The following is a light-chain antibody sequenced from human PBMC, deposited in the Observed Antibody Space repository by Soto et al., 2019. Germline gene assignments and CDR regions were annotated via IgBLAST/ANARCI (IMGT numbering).Light chain of an antibody. Sequence: DSRLTQSPSFLSASIGAIVTITCRASQDISNYLVWYQQKPGKAPKPLIYAASTLQSGVPSRFSGSGSGTEFTLTISSLQPDDFATYYCLHHNSYPLTFGGGTKVDIK. V-gene: IGKV1-9*01. CDR3: LHHNSYPLT. J-gene: IGKJ4*01. CDR1: QDISNY. CDR2: AAS.